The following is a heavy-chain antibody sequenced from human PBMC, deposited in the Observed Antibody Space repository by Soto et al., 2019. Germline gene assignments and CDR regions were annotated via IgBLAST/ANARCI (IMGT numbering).Heavy chain of an antibody. CDR3: ARGRVDTFDY. V-gene: IGHV1-8*01. CDR2: MNPNSGNT. CDR1: GYTFTSYD. Sequence: QVQLVQSGAEVKKPGASVKVSCKASGYTFTSYDINWVRQATGQGLEWMGWMNPNSGNTGYAQKFQGRVTMTRNNSVSTEYMELSNLRPDDTDVYYCARGRVDTFDYWGHGTLVTVSS. J-gene: IGHJ4*01.